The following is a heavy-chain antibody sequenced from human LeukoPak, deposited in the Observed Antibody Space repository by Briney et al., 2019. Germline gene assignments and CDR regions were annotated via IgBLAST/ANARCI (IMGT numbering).Heavy chain of an antibody. J-gene: IGHJ4*02. CDR1: AFTFSTVW. D-gene: IGHD3-22*01. CDR3: TTVPYYYDNSGYYHGVFDY. CDR2: TKSKTDGGTT. V-gene: IGHV3-15*01. Sequence: GGSRRLAWVAAAFTFSTVWIRWVSQAAGNVREWDGRTKSKTDGGTTDYAAPVKGRFTISKDDSKNTLYLQMNSLKTEDTAVYYCTTVPYYYDNSGYYHGVFDYWGQGTLVTVSS.